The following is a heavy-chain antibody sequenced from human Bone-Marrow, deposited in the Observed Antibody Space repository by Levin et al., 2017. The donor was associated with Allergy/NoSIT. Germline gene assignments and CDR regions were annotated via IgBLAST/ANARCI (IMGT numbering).Heavy chain of an antibody. V-gene: IGHV3-23*01. CDR3: AKSQGTIGWEPFDH. Sequence: GGSLRLSCAVSGFTFFNYAMTWVRQAPGKGLEWVSGIGSGGTTYYTDSVKGRLTVSRDNSKNTLYLQMNSLRVEDTAVYYCAKSQGTIGWEPFDHWSQGTLVSVSS. J-gene: IGHJ4*02. CDR1: GFTFFNYA. CDR2: IGSGGTT. D-gene: IGHD1-26*01.